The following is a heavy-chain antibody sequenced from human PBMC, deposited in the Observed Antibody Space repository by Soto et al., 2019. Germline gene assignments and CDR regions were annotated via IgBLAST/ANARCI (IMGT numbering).Heavy chain of an antibody. CDR2: LQTDGSRP. Sequence: EVQLVASGGGLVQPGGSLRLSCVASGFTFDYYWMHWVRQAPGEGLMWVSRLQTDGSRPDYADSVKGRFTISRDNAKNTLYLQMNNLRAEDTAVYYCGRGGDPDYWGQGTLVTVSS. CDR1: GFTFDYYW. J-gene: IGHJ4*02. D-gene: IGHD2-21*02. CDR3: GRGGDPDY. V-gene: IGHV3-74*01.